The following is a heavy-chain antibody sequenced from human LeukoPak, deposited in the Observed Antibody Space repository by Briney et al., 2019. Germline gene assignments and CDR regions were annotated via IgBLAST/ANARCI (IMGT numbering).Heavy chain of an antibody. CDR3: AHLVITDY. D-gene: IGHD3-22*01. J-gene: IGHJ4*02. V-gene: IGHV1-69*04. Sequence: SVKVSCKASGYTFTSYGISWVRQAPGQGLEWMGRIIPILGIANYAQKFQGRVTITADKSTSTAYMELSSLRSEDTAVYYCAHLVITDYWGQGTLVTVSS. CDR1: GYTFTSYG. CDR2: IIPILGIA.